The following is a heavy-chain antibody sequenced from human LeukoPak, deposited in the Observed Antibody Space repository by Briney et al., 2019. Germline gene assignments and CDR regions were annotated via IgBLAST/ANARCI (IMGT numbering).Heavy chain of an antibody. J-gene: IGHJ6*02. CDR2: ISSSGNII. D-gene: IGHD6-6*01. Sequence: PGGSLRLSCAASGFTFSSYEMNWVRQAPGKGREGVSYISSSGNIIYYADSVKGRFTISRDNAKNSLSLQMNSLRAEDPAVYYCARDRDSSSLQEYYYGMDVWGQGTTVTVSS. CDR3: ARDRDSSSLQEYYYGMDV. V-gene: IGHV3-48*03. CDR1: GFTFSSYE.